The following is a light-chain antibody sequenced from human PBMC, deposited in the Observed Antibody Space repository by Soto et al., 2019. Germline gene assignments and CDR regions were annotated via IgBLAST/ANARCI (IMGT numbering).Light chain of an antibody. CDR2: GAS. J-gene: IGKJ2*01. CDR3: QHYGTSPPFT. Sequence: DIVLTQSPGTLSLSAGERATLSCRASQSVSSSHLVWYQQKPGQAPRLLIYGASSRATGIPDRFSGSGSGTDFTLTISRLEPEDFAVYYCQHYGTSPPFTFGQGTKLAIK. CDR1: QSVSSSH. V-gene: IGKV3-20*01.